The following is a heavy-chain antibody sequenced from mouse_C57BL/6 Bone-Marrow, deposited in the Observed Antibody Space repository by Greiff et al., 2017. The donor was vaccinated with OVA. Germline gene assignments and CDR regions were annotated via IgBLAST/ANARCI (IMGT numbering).Heavy chain of an antibody. J-gene: IGHJ4*01. D-gene: IGHD4-1*01. V-gene: IGHV1-81*01. CDR3: ARGRWDDGDYYALDY. CDR2: IYPRSGNT. Sequence: VQLQQSGAELARPGASVKLSCKASGYTFTSYGISWVKQRTGQGLEWIGEIYPRSGNTSYYEKFKGKATLTADKSSSTAYMELRSLTSEDAAVYICARGRWDDGDYYALDYWGQGTSVTVSS. CDR1: GYTFTSYG.